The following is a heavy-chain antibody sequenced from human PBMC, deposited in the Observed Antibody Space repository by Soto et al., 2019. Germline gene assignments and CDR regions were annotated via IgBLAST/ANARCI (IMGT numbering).Heavy chain of an antibody. D-gene: IGHD1-1*01. J-gene: IGHJ4*02. CDR1: GFSFGRYG. Sequence: QVKLVEYGVGVVQPGRSLRLSCAASGFSFGRYGMHWVRQAPGKGLERVAVISYDGTNKYYADSVKGRFTIYRNNSKNMLYMQMNSQRAEDTAVYDCAKEYVRPPDYWGQGTLVTDSS. CDR3: AKEYVRPPDY. V-gene: IGHV3-30*18. CDR2: ISYDGTNK.